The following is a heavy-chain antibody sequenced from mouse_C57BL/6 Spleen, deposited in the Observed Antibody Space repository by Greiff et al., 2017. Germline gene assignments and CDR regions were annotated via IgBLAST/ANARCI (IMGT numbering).Heavy chain of an antibody. CDR3: ARSNWDVEDYFDY. CDR1: GYTFPSYW. CDR2: INPSNGGT. V-gene: IGHV1-53*01. D-gene: IGHD4-1*01. J-gene: IGHJ2*01. Sequence: VQLQQPGTELVKPGASVKLSCKASGYTFPSYWMHWVKQRPGQGLEWIGNINPSNGGTNYNEKFKSKATLTVDKSSSTAYMQLSSLTSEDSAVYYCARSNWDVEDYFDYWGQGTTLTVSS.